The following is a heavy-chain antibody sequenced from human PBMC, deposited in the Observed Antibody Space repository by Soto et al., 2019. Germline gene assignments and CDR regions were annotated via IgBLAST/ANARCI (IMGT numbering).Heavy chain of an antibody. CDR2: IKQDGSEK. D-gene: IGHD4-4*01. V-gene: IGHV3-7*01. J-gene: IGHJ6*03. CDR1: GFTFSSYW. CDR3: ARSVRDTVTTYMDV. Sequence: GGSLRLSCAASGFTFSSYWMSWVRQAPGKGLEWVANIKQDGSEKYYVDSVKGRFTISRDNAKNSLYLQMNSLRAEDTAVYYCARSVRDTVTTYMDVWGKGTTVTVSS.